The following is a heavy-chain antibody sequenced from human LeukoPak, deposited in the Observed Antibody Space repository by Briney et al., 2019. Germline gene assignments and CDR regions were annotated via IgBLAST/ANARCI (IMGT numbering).Heavy chain of an antibody. V-gene: IGHV1-69*06. D-gene: IGHD6-25*01. J-gene: IGHJ4*02. CDR1: GGTFSSYA. Sequence: GASVKVSCKASGGTFSSYAISWVRQAPGQGLEWMGGIIPIFGTANYAQKFQGRVTITADKSTSTAYMELSSLRSEDTAVYYCAREITQRLAYWFDYWGQGTLVTVSS. CDR2: IIPIFGTA. CDR3: AREITQRLAYWFDY.